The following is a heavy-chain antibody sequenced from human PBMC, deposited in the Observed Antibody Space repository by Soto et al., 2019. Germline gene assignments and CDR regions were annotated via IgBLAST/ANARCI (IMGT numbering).Heavy chain of an antibody. J-gene: IGHJ5*02. V-gene: IGHV3-7*01. CDR2: IKQDGTDK. CDR1: GFTFRDYY. Sequence: EVQLVESGGGLVQPGGSLRLSCAASGFTFRDYYMSWVRQTPGKGLEWVANIKQDGTDKYYVDSVKGRFAISRDNAKISRYLQTTSLRALDTGVYCRVAGYCGGAGCLNWFDHWGQGTLVTVSS. CDR3: VAGYCGGAGCLNWFDH. D-gene: IGHD2-21*01.